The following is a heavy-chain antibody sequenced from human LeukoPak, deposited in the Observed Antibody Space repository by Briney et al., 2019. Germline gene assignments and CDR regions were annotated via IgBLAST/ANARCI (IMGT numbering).Heavy chain of an antibody. CDR1: GFTFSGHW. CDR3: ARVSGSTGYYKIDY. CDR2: IKQDGSEK. J-gene: IGHJ4*02. V-gene: IGHV3-7*01. D-gene: IGHD3-22*01. Sequence: GGSLRLSCVASGFTFSGHWMSWVRQAPGKGLKWVVNIKQDGSEKYFVDSVKGRFTISRDNAKRSLYLQMNSLRVEDTAVYYCARVSGSTGYYKIDYWGQGTLVTVSS.